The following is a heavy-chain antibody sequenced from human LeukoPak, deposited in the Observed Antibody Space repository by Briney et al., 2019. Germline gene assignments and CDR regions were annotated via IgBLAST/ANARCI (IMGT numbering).Heavy chain of an antibody. J-gene: IGHJ4*02. CDR1: GFTFSNYG. D-gene: IGHD3-10*01. CDR2: ISGSGGST. CDR3: ANRGSDY. Sequence: GGTLRLSCAASGFTFSNYGMSWVRQAPGKGLEWVSLISGSGGSTYYADSVKGRFTISRDNSKNTLYLQMNSLRAEDTALYYCANRGSDYWGQGTLVTVSS. V-gene: IGHV3-23*01.